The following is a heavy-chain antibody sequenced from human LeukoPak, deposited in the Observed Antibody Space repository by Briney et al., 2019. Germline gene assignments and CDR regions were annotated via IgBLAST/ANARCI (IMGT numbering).Heavy chain of an antibody. J-gene: IGHJ5*02. CDR2: IIPIFGTA. D-gene: IGHD3-9*01. CDR3: ARDKRGGIRYFDWGHWFDP. V-gene: IGHV1-69*13. CDR1: GGTFSSYA. Sequence: GASVKVSCKASGGTFSSYAISWVRQAPGQGLEWMGGIIPIFGTANYAQKFQGRVTITADESTSTAYMELRSLRSDDTAVYYCARDKRGGIRYFDWGHWFDPWGQGTLVTVSS.